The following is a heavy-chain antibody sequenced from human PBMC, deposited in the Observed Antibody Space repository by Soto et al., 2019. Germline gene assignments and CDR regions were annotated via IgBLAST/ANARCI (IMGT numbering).Heavy chain of an antibody. CDR1: GGSISSSSYY. CDR2: IYYSGST. Sequence: PSETLSLTWTVSGGSISSSSYYWGWIRQPPGKGLEWIGSIYYSGSTYYNPSLKSRVTISVDTSKNQFSLKLSSVTAADTAVYYCARQGCGGDCYSGYYFDYWGQGTLVTVSS. CDR3: ARQGCGGDCYSGYYFDY. V-gene: IGHV4-39*01. D-gene: IGHD2-21*02. J-gene: IGHJ4*02.